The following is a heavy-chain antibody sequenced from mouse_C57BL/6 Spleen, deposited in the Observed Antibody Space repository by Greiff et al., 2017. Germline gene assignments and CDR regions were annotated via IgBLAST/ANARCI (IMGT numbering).Heavy chain of an antibody. CDR3: ADGSSYVWYFDV. V-gene: IGHV1-64*01. CDR1: GYTFTSYW. J-gene: IGHJ1*03. CDR2: IHPNSGST. D-gene: IGHD1-1*01. Sequence: QVQLQQSGAELVKPGASVKLSCKASGYTFTSYWMHWVKQRLGQGLEWIGMIHPNSGSTNYNEKFKSKATLTVDKSSSTAYMQLSSLTSEDSAVYYCADGSSYVWYFDVWGTGTTVTVSS.